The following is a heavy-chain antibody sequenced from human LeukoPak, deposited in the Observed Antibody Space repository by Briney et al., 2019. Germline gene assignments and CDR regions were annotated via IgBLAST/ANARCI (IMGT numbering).Heavy chain of an antibody. CDR2: MYHTGSS. CDR3: ARGFTFRNYYYYMDV. D-gene: IGHD3-10*01. J-gene: IGHJ6*03. CDR1: GDSISGTNW. Sequence: PSETLSLTCAVSGDSISGTNWWSWVRQSPGKGLEWIGEMYHTGSSNYNPSLKSRVTISVDKSKNQFSLKLSSVTAADTAVYFCARGFTFRNYYYYMDVWGKGTTVTISS. V-gene: IGHV4-4*02.